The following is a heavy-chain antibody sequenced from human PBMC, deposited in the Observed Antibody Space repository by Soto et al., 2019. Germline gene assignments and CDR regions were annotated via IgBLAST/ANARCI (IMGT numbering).Heavy chain of an antibody. CDR3: AGWGGHDYNY. CDR1: GFTFTDFY. D-gene: IGHD4-4*01. V-gene: IGHV3-7*03. CDR2: IRPDGSET. Sequence: EVQLVQSGGGLVQPGGSLRLSCVGSGFTFTDFYMNWVRQAPGKGLEWVANIRPDGSETNYVESVKGRFTTSRDNAKNALFLQMTSLRADVTAGYYCAGWGGHDYNYWGQGILVTVSS. J-gene: IGHJ4*02.